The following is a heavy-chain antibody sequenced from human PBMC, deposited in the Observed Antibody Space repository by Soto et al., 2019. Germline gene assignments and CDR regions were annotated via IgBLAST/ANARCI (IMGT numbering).Heavy chain of an antibody. V-gene: IGHV4-59*08. CDR2: VYSTGGT. J-gene: IGHJ6*02. D-gene: IGHD1-1*01. CDR1: SGPSSSHN. CDR3: VRQGIGNLHGLVDV. Sequence: QVQLQQSGPGLVKPSETLSLTCSVSSGPSSSHNWGWIRQPPGRGLEWIGYVYSTGGTSYNPSLKSRVTISADTSTNHSSLTLTSVPAADTAVYYCVRQGIGNLHGLVDVWGQGTTVRVSS.